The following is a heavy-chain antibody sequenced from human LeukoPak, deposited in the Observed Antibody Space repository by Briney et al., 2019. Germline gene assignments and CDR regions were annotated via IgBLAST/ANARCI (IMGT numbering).Heavy chain of an antibody. D-gene: IGHD5-12*01. V-gene: IGHV3-23*01. J-gene: IGHJ4*02. CDR1: GFTFSSSA. Sequence: GGSLRLSCAASGFTFSSSAMAWVRQAPGKGLEWVSAISVSGGITYYADSVKGRFTISRDNAKNTLYLQMNSLRAEDTAVYYCAKCGYSGCHLIASWGQGTLVTVSS. CDR3: AKCGYSGCHLIAS. CDR2: ISVSGGIT.